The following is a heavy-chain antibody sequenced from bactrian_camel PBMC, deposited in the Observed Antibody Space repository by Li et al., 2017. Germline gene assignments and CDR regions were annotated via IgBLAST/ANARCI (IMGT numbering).Heavy chain of an antibody. J-gene: IGHJ4*01. V-gene: IGHV3S40*01. Sequence: VQLVESGGASVQSGRSLRLSCAASGYTYSAYCMAWFRQVPGKGLEWVASISRGGKTTYSADSVKGRFTISRDNAKNTLYLQLNNLKTEDTAMYAVRNVIRAPSGNMRRTEHMGRGPRSPSP. CDR1: GYTYSAYC. D-gene: IGHD3*01. CDR2: ISRGGKTT.